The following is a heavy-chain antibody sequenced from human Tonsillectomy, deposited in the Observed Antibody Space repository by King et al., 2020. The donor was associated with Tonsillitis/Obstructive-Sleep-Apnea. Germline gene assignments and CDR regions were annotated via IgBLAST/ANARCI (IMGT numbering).Heavy chain of an antibody. V-gene: IGHV1-2*06. CDR2: INPNSGGT. CDR3: AREDDSCLCYMDV. J-gene: IGHJ6*03. CDR1: GYTFTGYY. D-gene: IGHD3-3*01. Sequence: VQLVESGAEVKKPGASVKVSCKASGYTFTGYYMHWVRQAPGQGLEWMGRINPNSGGTNYAQKFQGRVTMTRDTSISTAYMELSRLRSDDTTVYYCAREDDSCLCYMDVWGKGTTVTVSS.